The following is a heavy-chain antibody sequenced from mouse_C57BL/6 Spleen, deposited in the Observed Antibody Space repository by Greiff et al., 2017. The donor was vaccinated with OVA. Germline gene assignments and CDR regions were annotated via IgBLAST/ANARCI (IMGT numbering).Heavy chain of an antibody. D-gene: IGHD4-1*01. Sequence: QVQLQQSGAELVRPGTSVKVSCKASGYAFTNYLIEWVKQRPGQGLEWIGVINPGSGGTNYNEKFKGKATLTAEKSSSTAYMQLSSLTSEDSAVYFCARDWDRFAYWGQGTLVTVSA. CDR1: GYAFTNYL. J-gene: IGHJ3*01. CDR2: INPGSGGT. CDR3: ARDWDRFAY. V-gene: IGHV1-54*01.